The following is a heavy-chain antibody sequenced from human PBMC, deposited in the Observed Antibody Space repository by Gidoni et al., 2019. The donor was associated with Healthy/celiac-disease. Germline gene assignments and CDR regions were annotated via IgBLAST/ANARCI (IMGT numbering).Heavy chain of an antibody. Sequence: QVQLQESGPGLVKPSQTLSLTCTVSGGSISSGDYYWCWIRQPPGKGLEWIGYIYYSGSTYYNPSLKSRVTISVDTSKNQFSLKLSSVTAADTAVYYCARDPMGSGSTDAFDIWGQGTMVTVSS. CDR3: ARDPMGSGSTDAFDI. J-gene: IGHJ3*02. CDR1: GGSISSGDYY. V-gene: IGHV4-30-4*01. CDR2: IYYSGST. D-gene: IGHD3-10*01.